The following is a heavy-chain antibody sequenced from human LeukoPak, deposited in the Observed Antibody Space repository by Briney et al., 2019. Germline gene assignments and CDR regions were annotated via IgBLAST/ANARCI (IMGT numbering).Heavy chain of an antibody. V-gene: IGHV1-2*02. J-gene: IGHJ4*02. CDR1: GYTFTGYY. CDR3: ARVGTTGTFGY. D-gene: IGHD1-1*01. Sequence: ASVTVSCKASGYTFTGYYMHWVRQAPGQGLEWMGWINPNSGGTNYAQKFQGRVTMTRDTSISTAYMELSSLRSEDTAVYYCARVGTTGTFGYWGQGTLVTVSS. CDR2: INPNSGGT.